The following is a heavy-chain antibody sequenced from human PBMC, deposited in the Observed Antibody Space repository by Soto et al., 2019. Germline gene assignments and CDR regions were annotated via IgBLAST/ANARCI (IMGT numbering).Heavy chain of an antibody. J-gene: IGHJ4*02. V-gene: IGHV3-30-3*01. CDR1: GFTFSSPA. Sequence: LRLSCEAAGFTFSSPAMHWVRQAPGKGRWWMAVISYDGSNKYYADSVKGRFITTRDKSKYTLYLQMNSLRADATAVYYWGRAEFLFDYWGQGTLVTVSS. CDR2: ISYDGSNK. D-gene: IGHD2-21*01. CDR3: GRAEFLFDY.